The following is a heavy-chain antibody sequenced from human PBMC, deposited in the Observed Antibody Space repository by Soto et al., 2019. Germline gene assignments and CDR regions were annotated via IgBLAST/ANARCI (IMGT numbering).Heavy chain of an antibody. Sequence: GGSLRLSCAASGFTFSIAWMSWVRQAPGKGLEWVGRIKSKTDGGTPDYAAHVKGRLIITSDYSKNTLYLQMNSLKTEDTAVYYCGGYYGSGSRYYGLDVWGQGTTVTVSS. CDR1: GFTFSIAW. D-gene: IGHD3-10*01. J-gene: IGHJ6*02. CDR2: IKSKTDGGTP. V-gene: IGHV3-15*01. CDR3: GGYYGSGSRYYGLDV.